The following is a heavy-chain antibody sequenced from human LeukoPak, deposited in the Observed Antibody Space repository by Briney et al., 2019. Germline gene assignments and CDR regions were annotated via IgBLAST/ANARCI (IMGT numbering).Heavy chain of an antibody. D-gene: IGHD6-13*01. CDR3: ASRKAAAGTQLNSDAFDI. Sequence: GGSLRLSCAASGFTVSSNYMSWVRQAPGKGLEWVSVIYSGGSTYYADSVEGRFTISRDNSKNTLYLQMNSLRAEDTAVYYCASRKAAAGTQLNSDAFDIWGQGTMVTVSS. CDR1: GFTVSSNY. CDR2: IYSGGST. J-gene: IGHJ3*02. V-gene: IGHV3-66*01.